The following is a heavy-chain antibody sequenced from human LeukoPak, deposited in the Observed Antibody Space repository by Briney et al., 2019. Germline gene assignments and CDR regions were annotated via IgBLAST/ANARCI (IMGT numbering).Heavy chain of an antibody. CDR1: GYTFTSYG. Sequence: ASVKVSCKASGYTFTSYGISWVRQAPGQGLEWMGWISAYNGNTNYAQKLQGRVTTTTDTSTSTAYMELRSLRSDDTAVYYCARDTSVAVAGPAVYWGQGTLVTVSS. J-gene: IGHJ4*02. CDR3: ARDTSVAVAGPAVY. V-gene: IGHV1-18*01. CDR2: ISAYNGNT. D-gene: IGHD6-19*01.